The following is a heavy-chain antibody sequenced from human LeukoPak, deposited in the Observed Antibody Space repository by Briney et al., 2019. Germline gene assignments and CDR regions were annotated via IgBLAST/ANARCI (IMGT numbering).Heavy chain of an antibody. D-gene: IGHD2-8*02. V-gene: IGHV4-61*01. J-gene: IGHJ1*01. CDR3: ARTARTGEPEYFQH. CDR1: GVSVSSGSYY. Sequence: SETLSLTCTVSGVSVSSGSYYWSWIRQAPGKGLESFGSIYYSGSTNSNPSLNSRVTTSVDSSNNQFSLKMSSVTADATAVYYCARTARTGEPEYFQHWGQGSLVTVSS. CDR2: IYYSGST.